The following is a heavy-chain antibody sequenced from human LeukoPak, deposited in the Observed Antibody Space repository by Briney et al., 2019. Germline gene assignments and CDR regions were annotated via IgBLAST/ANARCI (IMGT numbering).Heavy chain of an antibody. CDR3: ARLHSSAITIFDY. CDR1: GYSISSGYY. J-gene: IGHJ4*02. Sequence: PSETLSLTCAVSGYSISSGYYWGWIRQPPGKGLEWIGSIYHSGSTNYNPSLKSRVTISVDTSKNQFSLKLSSVTAADTAVYYCARLHSSAITIFDYWGQGTLVTVSS. D-gene: IGHD3-3*01. V-gene: IGHV4-38-2*01. CDR2: IYHSGST.